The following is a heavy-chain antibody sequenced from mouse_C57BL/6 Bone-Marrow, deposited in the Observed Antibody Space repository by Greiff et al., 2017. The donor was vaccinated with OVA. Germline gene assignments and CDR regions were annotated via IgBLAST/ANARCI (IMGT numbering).Heavy chain of an antibody. CDR1: GYAFRSSW. CDR3: ARHEDGYYASYFDY. Sequence: VKLQESGPELVKPGASVKISCKASGYAFRSSWMNWVKQRPGKGLEWIGRIYPGDGDPNSNGKFKGKATLTADKSSSTAYMQLSSLTSEDSAVYFCARHEDGYYASYFDYWGQGTTLTVSS. V-gene: IGHV1-82*01. J-gene: IGHJ2*01. D-gene: IGHD2-3*01. CDR2: IYPGDGDP.